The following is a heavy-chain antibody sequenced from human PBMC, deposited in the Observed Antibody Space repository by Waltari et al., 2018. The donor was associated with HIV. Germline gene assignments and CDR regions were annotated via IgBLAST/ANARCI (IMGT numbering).Heavy chain of an antibody. Sequence: QITLKESGPTLVKPTQTLTLTCTFSGFSLSTSGVGVVWFRQPPGKALEWLALIYWDDDKRYSPSLKSRLTITKDTSKNQVVLTMTNMDPVDTATYYCAHTTAAAYGMDVWGQGTTVTVSS. CDR2: IYWDDDK. CDR1: GFSLSTSGVG. J-gene: IGHJ6*02. V-gene: IGHV2-5*02. D-gene: IGHD6-13*01. CDR3: AHTTAAAYGMDV.